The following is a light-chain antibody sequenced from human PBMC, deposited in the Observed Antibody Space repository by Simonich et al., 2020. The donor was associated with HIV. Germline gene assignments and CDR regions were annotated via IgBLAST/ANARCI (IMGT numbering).Light chain of an antibody. V-gene: IGKV3-20*01. CDR3: QQYHSTPNT. J-gene: IGKJ2*01. Sequence: EIVLTQSPGTLSLSPGERATLSCRASQSVSSSYLAWYQQKPGQPPKLLIYWASTRESGGPDRFSGSGSGTDFTLTISSLQAEDVAVYYCQQYHSTPNTFGQGTKLELK. CDR2: WAS. CDR1: QSVSSSY.